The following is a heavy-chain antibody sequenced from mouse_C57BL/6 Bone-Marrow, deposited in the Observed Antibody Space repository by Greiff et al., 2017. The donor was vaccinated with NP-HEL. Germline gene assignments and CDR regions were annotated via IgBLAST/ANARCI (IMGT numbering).Heavy chain of an antibody. CDR3: ARNPFYYGSSYGLAY. Sequence: QVQLQQSGAELVRPGTSVKVSCKASGYAFTNYLIEWVKQRPGQGLEWIGVINPGSGGTNYNEKFKGKATLTADKSSSTAYMQLSSLTSEDSAVYFCARNPFYYGSSYGLAYWGQGTLVTVSA. CDR2: INPGSGGT. D-gene: IGHD1-1*01. V-gene: IGHV1-54*01. J-gene: IGHJ3*01. CDR1: GYAFTNYL.